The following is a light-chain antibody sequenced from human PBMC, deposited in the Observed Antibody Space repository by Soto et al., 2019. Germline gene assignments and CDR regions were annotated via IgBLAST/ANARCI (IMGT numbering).Light chain of an antibody. CDR3: QQYDNGPLT. J-gene: IGKJ4*01. CDR1: QDIKSS. CDR2: TAS. Sequence: DIQMTQSPPSLSASIGDRVSITCRASQDIKSSLAWYQKKPGEPPKLLIFTASRSEAGVPSRFRGSGSVTDFTLTITGLQPEDFAAYYCQQYDNGPLTFGGGTEVE. V-gene: IGKV1-27*01.